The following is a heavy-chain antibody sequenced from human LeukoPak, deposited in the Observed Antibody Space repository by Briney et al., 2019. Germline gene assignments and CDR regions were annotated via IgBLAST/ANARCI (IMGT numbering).Heavy chain of an antibody. D-gene: IGHD2-2*01. CDR2: VGSSSNI. J-gene: IGHJ4*02. CDR3: ARGYQRPDY. CDR1: GFTFSTYT. V-gene: IGHV3-21*01. Sequence: GGSLRLSCAASGFTFSTYTMNWVRQAPGKGLEWVSSVGSSSNIYYADSVKGRFTISRDNAMNSVYLQMNSLRVEDTAVYYCARGYQRPDYWGQGTLITVSS.